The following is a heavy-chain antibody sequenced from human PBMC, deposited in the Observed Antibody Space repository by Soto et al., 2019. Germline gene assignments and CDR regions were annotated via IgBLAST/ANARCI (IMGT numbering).Heavy chain of an antibody. CDR1: GGSISSYY. CDR3: ARDSVGSGYD. V-gene: IGHV4-59*01. J-gene: IGHJ4*02. D-gene: IGHD5-12*01. CDR2: IYYSGST. Sequence: QVQLQESGPGLVKPSETLSLTCTVSGGSISSYYWSWIRQPPGKRLEWIGYIYYSGSTNYNPSLKSRVTISVDTSKNQFSLGLRSVTAADTAVYYCARDSVGSGYDWGQGTLVTVSS.